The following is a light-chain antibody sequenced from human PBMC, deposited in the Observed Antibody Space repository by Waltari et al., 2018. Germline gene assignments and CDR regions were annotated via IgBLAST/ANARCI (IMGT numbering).Light chain of an antibody. V-gene: IGKV3-15*01. CDR3: QQYNNWPPGT. CDR1: QSVSSN. J-gene: IGKJ4*01. CDR2: GAS. Sequence: DIVMTQSQATLSVSPGERATLSCRASQSVSSNLAWYQQKPGQAPRLLIYGASTRATGIPARFSGSGSGTEFTLTISSLQSEDFAVYYCQQYNNWPPGTFGGGTKVEIK.